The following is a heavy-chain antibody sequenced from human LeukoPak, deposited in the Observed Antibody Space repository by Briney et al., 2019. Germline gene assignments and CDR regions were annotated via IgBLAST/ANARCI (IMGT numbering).Heavy chain of an antibody. CDR2: INHSGST. J-gene: IGHJ6*02. V-gene: IGHV4-34*01. Sequence: PSETLSLTCAVYGGSFSGYYWSWIRQPPGKGLEWIGEINHSGSTNYNPSLKSRVTISVDTSKNQFSLKLSSVTAADTAVYYCARGLQVGATDYYYYYYGMDVWGQGTTVTVSS. CDR1: GGSFSGYY. D-gene: IGHD1-26*01. CDR3: ARGLQVGATDYYYYYYGMDV.